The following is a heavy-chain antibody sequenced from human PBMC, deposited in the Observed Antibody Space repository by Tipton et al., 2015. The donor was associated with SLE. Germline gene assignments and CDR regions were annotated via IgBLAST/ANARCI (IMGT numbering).Heavy chain of an antibody. CDR1: GGSISGYY. CDR3: ARVGYSGTSPYYYYYMDV. Sequence: TLSLTCTVSGGSISGYYWTWIRQPPGKGLEWIGYIYSSGSTNYNPSLKSRVTVSLDTSKKQFSLKLSSVTAADTAVYYCARVGYSGTSPYYYYYMDVWGKGTTVTVSS. J-gene: IGHJ6*03. CDR2: IYSSGST. D-gene: IGHD1-26*01. V-gene: IGHV4-4*08.